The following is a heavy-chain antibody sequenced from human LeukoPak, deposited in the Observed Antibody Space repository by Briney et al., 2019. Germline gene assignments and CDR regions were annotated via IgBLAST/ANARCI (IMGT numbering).Heavy chain of an antibody. D-gene: IGHD4-17*01. CDR2: VSYDGNTK. CDR3: AKQNTVTRGPVDY. V-gene: IGHV3-30*18. Sequence: GGSLRLSCVASGFTFNTYAIHWVRQAPGKGLEWVAVVSYDGNTKFYADSVKGRFIISRDNSKNTLFLQMNSLRAEDTAVYFCAKQNTVTRGPVDYWGQGTLVTVSS. CDR1: GFTFNTYA. J-gene: IGHJ4*02.